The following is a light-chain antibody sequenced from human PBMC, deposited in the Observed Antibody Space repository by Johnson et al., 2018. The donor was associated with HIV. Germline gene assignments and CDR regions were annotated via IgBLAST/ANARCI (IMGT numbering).Light chain of an antibody. CDR3: GTWDSSLSAFYV. CDR1: SSNIGINY. V-gene: IGLV1-51*01. CDR2: DNT. Sequence: QSVLTQPPSVSAAPGQKVTISCSGSSSNIGINYVSWYQQLPGTAPKLLIYDNTKRPSGIPDRFSGSKSGTSATLGITGLQTGDEADYYCGTWDSSLSAFYVFGTGTKVTVL. J-gene: IGLJ1*01.